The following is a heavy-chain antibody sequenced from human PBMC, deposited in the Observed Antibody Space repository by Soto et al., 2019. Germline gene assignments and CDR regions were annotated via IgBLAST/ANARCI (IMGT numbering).Heavy chain of an antibody. V-gene: IGHV4-59*01. J-gene: IGHJ3*02. CDR1: GGSISSYY. CDR2: IYYSGST. Sequence: SETLSLTCTVSGGSISSYYWSWIRQPPGKGLEWIGYIYYSGSTNYNPSLKSRVTISVDTSKNQFSLKLSSVTAADTAVYYCARGDTMIVFSASAFDIWGQGTMVTVSS. D-gene: IGHD3-22*01. CDR3: ARGDTMIVFSASAFDI.